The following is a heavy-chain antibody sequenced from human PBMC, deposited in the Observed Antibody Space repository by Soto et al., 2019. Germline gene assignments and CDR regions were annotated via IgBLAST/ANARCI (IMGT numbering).Heavy chain of an antibody. CDR3: ARRYGSAFYI. D-gene: IGHD4-17*01. CDR2: MYNSGSA. CDR1: GGSLRSYY. J-gene: IGHJ3*02. Sequence: PSETLSLTCTVSGGSLRSYYWSWIRQPPGKGPEWVGYMYNSGSANYNPSLKSRVTISVDMSQNQFSLKLTSVTAADTAVYYCARRYGSAFYIWGQGTMVTVSS. V-gene: IGHV4-59*08.